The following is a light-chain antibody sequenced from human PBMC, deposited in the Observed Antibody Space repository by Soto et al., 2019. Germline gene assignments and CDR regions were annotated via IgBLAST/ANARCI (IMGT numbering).Light chain of an antibody. CDR1: QSVGSY. J-gene: IGKJ2*01. CDR3: QQYNNWPPYT. V-gene: IGKV3-15*01. Sequence: EIVMTQSPGTLSVSPGERATLSCRASQSVGSYLAWYQQKPGQAPRLLFYGASTRATGIPARFSGSGSGTEFTLTISSLQSEDFAVYYCQQYNNWPPYTFGQGTKLEIK. CDR2: GAS.